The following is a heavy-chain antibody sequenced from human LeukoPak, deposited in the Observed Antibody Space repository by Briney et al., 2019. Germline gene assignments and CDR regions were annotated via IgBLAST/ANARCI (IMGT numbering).Heavy chain of an antibody. CDR1: RVAPRGSSSD. CDR2: IFYSGST. Sequence: SETLSLTSTVSRVAPRGSSSDSGSIRQPTGKGLEWIGSIFYSGSTYYNPSLKSRVTISVDTSKNQFSLRLSYVAAVDTYVYSCARHGTTVGAPFQRWGQGTLVTVSS. D-gene: IGHD1-26*01. V-gene: IGHV4-39*01. CDR3: ARHGTTVGAPFQR. J-gene: IGHJ1*01.